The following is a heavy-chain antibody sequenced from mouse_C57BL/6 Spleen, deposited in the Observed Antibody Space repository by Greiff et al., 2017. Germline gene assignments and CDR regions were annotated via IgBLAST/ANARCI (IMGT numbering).Heavy chain of an antibody. V-gene: IGHV1-72*01. CDR3: ARSGYGDFDD. D-gene: IGHD1-1*02. CDR2: IDTNSGGT. CDR1: GYTFTSYW. Sequence: VQLQQPGAELVKPGASVKLSCKASGYTFTSYWMHWVQQRPGRGLEWIGRIDTNSGGTKYNAKFKSKATLTVDKPSSTAYMQLSSLTSEDAAVYYCARSGYGDFDDWGQGTTLTVSS. J-gene: IGHJ2*01.